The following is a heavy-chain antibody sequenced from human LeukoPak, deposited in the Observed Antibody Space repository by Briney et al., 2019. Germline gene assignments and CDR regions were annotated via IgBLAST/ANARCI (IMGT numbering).Heavy chain of an antibody. CDR1: GGSISSYY. J-gene: IGHJ3*02. CDR3: ARERGYWTNGVCYPDAFDI. CDR2: IYYSGST. D-gene: IGHD2-8*01. V-gene: IGHV4-59*01. Sequence: PSETLSLTCTVSGGSISSYYWSWIRQPPGKGLEWIGYIYYSGSTNYNPSLKSRVTISVDTSKNQFSLKLSSVTAADTAVYYCARERGYWTNGVCYPDAFDIWGQGTMVTVSS.